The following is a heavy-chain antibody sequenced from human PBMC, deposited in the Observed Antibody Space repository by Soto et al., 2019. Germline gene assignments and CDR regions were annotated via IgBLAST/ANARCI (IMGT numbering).Heavy chain of an antibody. D-gene: IGHD6-13*01. J-gene: IGHJ6*02. V-gene: IGHV1-18*01. Sequence: GASVKVSCKASGYTFTSYGISWVRQAPGQGLEWMGWISAYNGNTNYAQKLQGRVTMTTDTSTSTAYMELRSLRSDDTAVYYCATGIAAAGLYYYYGMDVWGHGTTVTVSS. CDR2: ISAYNGNT. CDR1: GYTFTSYG. CDR3: ATGIAAAGLYYYYGMDV.